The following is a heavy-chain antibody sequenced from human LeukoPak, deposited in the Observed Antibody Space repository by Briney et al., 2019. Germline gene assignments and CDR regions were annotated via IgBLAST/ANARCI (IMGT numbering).Heavy chain of an antibody. D-gene: IGHD5-18*01. CDR2: INHSGST. CDR3: ARGRRGYSYGVASPEAFDY. CDR1: GGSISSNW. J-gene: IGHJ4*02. Sequence: SETLSLTCAVSGGSISSNWWSWVRQPPGKGLEWIGEINHSGSTNYNPSLKSRVTISVDTSKNQFSLKLSSVTAADTAVYYCARGRRGYSYGVASPEAFDYWGQGTLVTVSS. V-gene: IGHV4-4*02.